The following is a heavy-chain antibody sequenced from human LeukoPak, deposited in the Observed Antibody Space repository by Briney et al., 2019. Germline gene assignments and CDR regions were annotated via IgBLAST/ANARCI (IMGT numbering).Heavy chain of an antibody. V-gene: IGHV1-46*01. CDR2: INPSGGST. CDR1: GYTFTSYD. Sequence: GASVKVSCKASGYTFTSYDINWVRQAPGQGLEWMGIINPSGGSTSYAQKFQGRVTMTRDTSTSTVYMELSSLRSEGTAVYYCARENPSGSYAIDYWGQGTLVTVSS. CDR3: ARENPSGSYAIDY. J-gene: IGHJ4*02. D-gene: IGHD1-26*01.